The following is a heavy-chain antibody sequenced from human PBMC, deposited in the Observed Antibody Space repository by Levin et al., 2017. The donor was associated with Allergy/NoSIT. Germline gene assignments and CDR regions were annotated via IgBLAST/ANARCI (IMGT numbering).Heavy chain of an antibody. Sequence: SQTLSLTCSVSGGSISTDHWSWLRQPPGKGLEWIGHFYNSGSTNYNPSLKSRVTISVDASKNHFSLELTSVTAADTAVYYCARHVYPDGSPFDSWGLGSLVTVSS. V-gene: IGHV4-59*08. CDR2: FYNSGST. D-gene: IGHD3-10*01. J-gene: IGHJ4*02. CDR1: GGSISTDH. CDR3: ARHVYPDGSPFDS.